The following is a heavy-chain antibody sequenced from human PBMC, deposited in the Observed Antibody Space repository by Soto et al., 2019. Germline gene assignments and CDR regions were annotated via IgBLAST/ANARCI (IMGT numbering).Heavy chain of an antibody. CDR3: AHRGYGDYPRDNWFDP. D-gene: IGHD4-17*01. CDR1: GFSLKSGGAG. CDR2: IYWNEDK. J-gene: IGHJ5*02. Sequence: QITLKESGPTLVKPTQTLTLTCTFSGFSLKSGGAGVGWIRQPPGKALEWLAVIYWNEDKRYSPSLKSRLTITKDTSKNQVVLTMTNMDPMDTATYYCAHRGYGDYPRDNWFDPWGQGTPVIVSS. V-gene: IGHV2-5*01.